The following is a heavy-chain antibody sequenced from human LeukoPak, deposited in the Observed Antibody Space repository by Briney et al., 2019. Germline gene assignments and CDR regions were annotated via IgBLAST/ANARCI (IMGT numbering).Heavy chain of an antibody. CDR3: ARDGGDCSSTSCFTDWFDP. Sequence: ASVKVSCKASGGTFSSYAISWVRQAPGQGLEWMGGIIPIFGTANYAQKFQGRVTITTDESTSTAYMELSSLRSEDTAVYYCARDGGDCSSTSCFTDWFDPWGQGTLVTVSS. CDR1: GGTFSSYA. D-gene: IGHD2-2*01. V-gene: IGHV1-69*05. CDR2: IIPIFGTA. J-gene: IGHJ5*02.